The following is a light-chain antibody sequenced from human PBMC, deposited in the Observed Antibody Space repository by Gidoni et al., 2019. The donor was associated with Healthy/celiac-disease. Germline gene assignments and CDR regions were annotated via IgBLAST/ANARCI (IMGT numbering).Light chain of an antibody. CDR2: DVS. J-gene: IGLJ3*02. CDR3: SSYTSSSTRV. Sequence: QSALTQPAPVSGFPGQSITISCTGTSSDVGGYNYVSWYQQHPGKAPKLMIYDVSNRPSGVSNRFSGSKSGNTASLTISGLQAEDEADYYCSSYTSSSTRVFGGGTKLTVL. V-gene: IGLV2-14*01. CDR1: SSDVGGYNY.